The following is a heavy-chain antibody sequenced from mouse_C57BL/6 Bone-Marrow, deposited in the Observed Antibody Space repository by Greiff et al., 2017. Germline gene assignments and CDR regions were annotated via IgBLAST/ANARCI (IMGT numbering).Heavy chain of an antibody. CDR1: GYTFTSYW. Sequence: QVQLQQPGAELVMPGASVKLSCKASGYTFTSYWMHWVKQRPGQGLEWIGEIDPSDSYTNYNQKFKGKSTLTVDKSSSTAYMQLSSLTSEDSAVYCCARVGNYGGFAYWGQGTLVTVSA. V-gene: IGHV1-69*01. J-gene: IGHJ3*01. CDR3: ARVGNYGGFAY. D-gene: IGHD2-1*01. CDR2: IDPSDSYT.